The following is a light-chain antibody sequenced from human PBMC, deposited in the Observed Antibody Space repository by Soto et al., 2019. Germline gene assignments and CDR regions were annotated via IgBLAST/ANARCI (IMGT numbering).Light chain of an antibody. Sequence: EIVLTQSPGTLSLSPGERATLSCRASQSVTSSYLAWYQQKPGQAPRLLIYGASSRATGIPDRFSGSGSGTDFTITINRLTPEDLAVYCWQQYGSSPRTFGQGTKLEIK. V-gene: IGKV3-20*01. CDR1: QSVTSSY. CDR2: GAS. CDR3: QQYGSSPRT. J-gene: IGKJ2*01.